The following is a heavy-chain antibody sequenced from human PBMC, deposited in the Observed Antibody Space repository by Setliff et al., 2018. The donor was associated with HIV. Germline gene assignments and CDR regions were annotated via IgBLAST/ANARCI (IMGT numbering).Heavy chain of an antibody. CDR1: GGSFSGYY. CDR2: INHSGST. Sequence: SETLSLTCAVYGGSFSGYYWSWIRQSPGKGLDWIGEINHSGSTNYSPSLKSRVTISVDTSKNQFSLKLRSVTAADTAVYFCARGTLYFDQWGQGTLVTVSS. CDR3: ARGTLYFDQ. J-gene: IGHJ4*02. V-gene: IGHV4-34*01.